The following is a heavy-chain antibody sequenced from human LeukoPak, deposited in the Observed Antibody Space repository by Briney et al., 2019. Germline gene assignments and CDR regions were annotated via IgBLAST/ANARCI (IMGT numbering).Heavy chain of an antibody. D-gene: IGHD5-18*01. CDR3: ARGKEGDSYGTDY. Sequence: SETLSLTCSVSGGTISSSSYYWGLIRQPPGKGLEWIGSIYYGGNTHYNPSLKSRVTISVDTSKNQFSLKLSSVTAADTAVYYCARGKEGDSYGTDYWGQGTLVTVSS. J-gene: IGHJ4*02. CDR2: IYYGGNT. V-gene: IGHV4-39*07. CDR1: GGTISSSSYY.